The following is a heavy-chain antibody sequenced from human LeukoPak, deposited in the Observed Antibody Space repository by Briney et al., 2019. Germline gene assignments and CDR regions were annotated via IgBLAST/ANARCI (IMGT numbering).Heavy chain of an antibody. CDR2: ISDTGGRT. J-gene: IGHJ6*03. D-gene: IGHD3-9*01. CDR3: ARATLDHYYYYYMDV. CDR1: GITLSNYG. Sequence: GGSLRLSCAVSGITLSNYGMTWVRQAPGKGLEWVAGISDTGGRTNYADSVKGRFTISRDNPKNTLYLQMNSLRAGDTAVYYCARATLDHYYYYYMDVWGKGTTVTVSS. V-gene: IGHV3-23*01.